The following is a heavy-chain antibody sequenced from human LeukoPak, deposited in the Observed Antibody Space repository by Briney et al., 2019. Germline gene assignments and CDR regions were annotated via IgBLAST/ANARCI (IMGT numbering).Heavy chain of an antibody. CDR2: MFFSGGT. D-gene: IGHD3-10*01. V-gene: IGHV4-39*02. CDR3: ASRSYYFGAGRYYNMVFYY. Sequence: SETLYVTCNVSGGSISSSSYYWGWIRLPPGKGLECMGIMFFSGGTYSQTSLKTRLPISVETSRTPFFRKLSSVTAAATPVYSCASRSYYFGAGRYYNMVFYYWGQGTLGTVSS. CDR1: GGSISSSSYY. J-gene: IGHJ4*02.